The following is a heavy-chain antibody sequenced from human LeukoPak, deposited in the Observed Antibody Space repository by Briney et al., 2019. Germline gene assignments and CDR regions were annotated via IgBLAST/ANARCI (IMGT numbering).Heavy chain of an antibody. CDR1: GFTFSSFE. J-gene: IGHJ4*02. CDR2: ISHTFDI. CDR3: ARSSGSYRPFDS. D-gene: IGHD3-22*01. Sequence: GRSLRLSCAASGFTFSSFEVNWVRQAPGKGLEWISHISHTFDIKYADSVKGRFTISRDNAKNSQYLQMTSLRAQDTGIYYCARSSGSYRPFDSWGQGTLVIVSS. V-gene: IGHV3-48*03.